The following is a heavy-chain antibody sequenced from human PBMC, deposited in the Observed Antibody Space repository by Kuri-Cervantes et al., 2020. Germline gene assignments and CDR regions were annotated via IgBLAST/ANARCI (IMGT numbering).Heavy chain of an antibody. V-gene: IGHV3-21*01. J-gene: IGHJ4*02. D-gene: IGHD3-22*01. CDR1: GFTFSSYS. Sequence: LSLTCAASGFTFSSYSMNWVRQAPGKGLEWVSSISSSSSYIYYADSVKGRFTISRDNAKNSLYLQMSSLRAEDTAVYYCARDGAAYFDASGSFVTFSDYWGQGALVTVSS. CDR3: ARDGAAYFDASGSFVTFSDY. CDR2: ISSSSSYI.